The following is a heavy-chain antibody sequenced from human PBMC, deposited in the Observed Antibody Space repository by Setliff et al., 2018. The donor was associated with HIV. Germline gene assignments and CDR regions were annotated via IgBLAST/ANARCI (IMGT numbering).Heavy chain of an antibody. CDR3: ARASPLYGGHSFPDF. CDR2: TRSKAYGGTT. J-gene: IGHJ4*02. CDR1: GFIFGAYA. V-gene: IGHV3-49*04. Sequence: PGGSLRLSCTTSGFIFGAYAMSWVRQAPGKGLKWVAFTRSKAYGGTTEYAAAVKGRFAISRDDSENSLYLQMNSLKTEDTAVYYCARASPLYGGHSFPDFWGQGTLVTVSS. D-gene: IGHD4-17*01.